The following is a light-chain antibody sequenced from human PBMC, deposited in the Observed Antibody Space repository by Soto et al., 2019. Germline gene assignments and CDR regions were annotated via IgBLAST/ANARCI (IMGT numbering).Light chain of an antibody. CDR3: QQRSNWPLT. CDR1: QSVSSY. J-gene: IGKJ4*01. V-gene: IGKV3-11*01. CDR2: DAS. Sequence: EIVLTQSPATLSLSPGERTTLSCRASQSVSSYLAWYQQKPGQAPRLLIYDASNRATGIPARFSGSGSGTDSTLTISSLEPEDFAVYYCQQRSNWPLTFGGWTKVEIK.